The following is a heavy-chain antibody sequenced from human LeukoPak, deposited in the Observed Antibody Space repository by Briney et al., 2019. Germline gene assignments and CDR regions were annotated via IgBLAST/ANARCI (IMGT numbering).Heavy chain of an antibody. Sequence: GGSLRLSCAASGFTFSSYAMSWVRQAPGKGLEWVSAISGSGGSTYYADSEKGRFTISRDNAKNTLYLQMNSLRAEDTAVYYCAGWDYQHEPHFDYWGQVTLVTVSS. D-gene: IGHD1-7*01. J-gene: IGHJ4*02. CDR3: AGWDYQHEPHFDY. V-gene: IGHV3-23*01. CDR1: GFTFSSYA. CDR2: ISGSGGST.